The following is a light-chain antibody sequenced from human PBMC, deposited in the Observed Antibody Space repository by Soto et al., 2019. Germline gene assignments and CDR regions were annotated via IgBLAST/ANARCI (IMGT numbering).Light chain of an antibody. CDR2: YDD. J-gene: IGLJ3*02. CDR1: SSNIGNNA. Sequence: QSVLTQPPSVSGAPGQRVTISCSGSSSNIGNNAVNWYQQLPGKAPRALIYYDDLLPSGVSKRFSGSKSGTSVSLAISGLQSDDEADYYCASWDDTLSGVVFGGETKLTVL. V-gene: IGLV1-36*01. CDR3: ASWDDTLSGVV.